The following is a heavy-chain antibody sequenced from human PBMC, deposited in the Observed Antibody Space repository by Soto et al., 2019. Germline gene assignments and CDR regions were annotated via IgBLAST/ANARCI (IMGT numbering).Heavy chain of an antibody. CDR3: ARNNDY. Sequence: QVQLVQSGAEVKRPGASVKVSCKASGYPFTSYDLNWVRQATGQGLEWIGWMSPNSGNTGYAQKFQGRVTMTTNTATSTAYMELSSLTSEDTAVYYCARNNDYWGQGTLVTVSS. V-gene: IGHV1-8*01. D-gene: IGHD1-1*01. CDR1: GYPFTSYD. J-gene: IGHJ4*02. CDR2: MSPNSGNT.